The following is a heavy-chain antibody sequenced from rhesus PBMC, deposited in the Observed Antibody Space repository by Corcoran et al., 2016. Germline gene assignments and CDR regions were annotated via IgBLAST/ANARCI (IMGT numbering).Heavy chain of an antibody. D-gene: IGHD5-12*01. CDR2: LTYSGST. V-gene: IGHV4-122*02. Sequence: QVQLQESGPGLVKPSETLSLTCAVSGGSISSGYYYWSWIRQPPGKGLEWIGYLTYSGSTSYNPSLKSRVTISRDTSKTQFSLKLSSVTAADTAVYYCARDLVDTANWYFDLWGPGTPITISS. CDR1: GGSISSGYYY. CDR3: ARDLVDTANWYFDL. J-gene: IGHJ2*01.